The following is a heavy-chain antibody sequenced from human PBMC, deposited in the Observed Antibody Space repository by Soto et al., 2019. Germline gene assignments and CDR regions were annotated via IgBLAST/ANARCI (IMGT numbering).Heavy chain of an antibody. CDR3: ARDRDSSYFPPPYYFDS. J-gene: IGHJ4*02. CDR1: ECTCGGYT. D-gene: IGHD4-4*01. CDR2: ISYDGSKT. V-gene: IGHV3-30*04. Sequence: RLPRGAAECTCGGYTSHCVRQAPGKGLEWVATISYDGSKTNYADSVRGRFTISRDNSKSTLFLQMDSLRPEDTAVYSCARDRDSSYFPPPYYFDSWGQGTLVTVSS.